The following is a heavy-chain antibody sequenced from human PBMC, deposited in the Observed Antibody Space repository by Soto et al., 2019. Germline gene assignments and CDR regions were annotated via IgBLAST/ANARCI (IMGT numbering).Heavy chain of an antibody. Sequence: QVQLVQSGAEVKKPGASVKVSCKASGYTFTSYGISWVRQAPGQGLEWMGWISAYNGNTNYAQKLQGRVTMTTDTSTSTAYMELRSLRSDDTAGYYCARAHYDILTGAPNWFDPWGQGTLVTVSS. J-gene: IGHJ5*02. V-gene: IGHV1-18*01. D-gene: IGHD3-9*01. CDR1: GYTFTSYG. CDR3: ARAHYDILTGAPNWFDP. CDR2: ISAYNGNT.